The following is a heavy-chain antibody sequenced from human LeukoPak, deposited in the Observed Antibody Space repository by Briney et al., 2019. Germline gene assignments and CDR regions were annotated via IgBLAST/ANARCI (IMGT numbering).Heavy chain of an antibody. CDR2: INTNTGNP. J-gene: IGHJ5*02. CDR3: ARDLGSTRRNWFDP. V-gene: IGHV7-4-1*02. Sequence: ASVKVSCKASGYTFTSYYMHWVRQAPGQGLEWMGWINTNTGNPTYAQGFTGRFVFSLDTSVSTAYLQISSLKADDTAVYYCARDLGSTRRNWFDPWGQGTLVTVSS. CDR1: GYTFTSYY. D-gene: IGHD2-2*01.